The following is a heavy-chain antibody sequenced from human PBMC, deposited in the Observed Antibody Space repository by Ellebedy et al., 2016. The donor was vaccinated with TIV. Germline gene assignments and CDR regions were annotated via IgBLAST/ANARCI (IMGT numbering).Heavy chain of an antibody. CDR3: ARGGGEATVMMSFDC. J-gene: IGHJ4*02. CDR1: GYTFTSYG. CDR2: ISAYNGAT. Sequence: AASVKVSCKASGYTFTSYGVNWVRQAPGQGLEWMGWISAYNGATNYAQMLQGRVTMTTDTSTSTAYMELRSLRSDDTAVYYCARGGGEATVMMSFDCWGQGTLVTVSS. D-gene: IGHD4-17*01. V-gene: IGHV1-18*04.